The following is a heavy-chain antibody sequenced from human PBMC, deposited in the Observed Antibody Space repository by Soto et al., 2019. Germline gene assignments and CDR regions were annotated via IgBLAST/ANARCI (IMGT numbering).Heavy chain of an antibody. Sequence: QVHLVDSGGGVVQPGRSLRLSCAASGFTFSKHVMHWVRQSPGKGLEWVAAVSVDGTTTHYAGSVKGRFTISRDNPENTLYLQMSSLRADDTAVYYCARDICNGGACYSGGYYFDSWGQGTLVTVSS. CDR1: GFTFSKHV. CDR3: ARDICNGGACYSGGYYFDS. V-gene: IGHV3-30*15. CDR2: VSVDGTTT. J-gene: IGHJ4*02. D-gene: IGHD2-15*01.